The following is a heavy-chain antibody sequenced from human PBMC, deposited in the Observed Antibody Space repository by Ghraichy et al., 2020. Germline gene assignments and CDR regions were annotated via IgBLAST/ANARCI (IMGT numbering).Heavy chain of an antibody. J-gene: IGHJ6*02. CDR3: ARDGRFERYGMDV. CDR1: GFTFSNYA. D-gene: IGHD3-3*01. V-gene: IGHV3-33*01. Sequence: GGSLRLSCAASGFTFSNYAMHWVRQAPGKGLEWVAVIWYDGSNKYYADSVKGRFTISRDNSKNTLYLQMNSLRAEDTAVYYCARDGRFERYGMDVWGQGTTVTVSS. CDR2: IWYDGSNK.